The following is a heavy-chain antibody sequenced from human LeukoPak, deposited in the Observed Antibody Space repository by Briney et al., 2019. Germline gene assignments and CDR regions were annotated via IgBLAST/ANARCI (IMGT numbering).Heavy chain of an antibody. D-gene: IGHD3-22*01. J-gene: IGHJ4*02. CDR2: ISGSGGST. Sequence: GGSLRLSCAASGFTFSSYEMNWVRQAPGKGLEWVSAISGSGGSTYYADSVKGRFTISRDNSKNTLYLQMNSLRAEDTAVYYCAKASITMIVVVDPYFDYWGQGTLVTVSS. CDR1: GFTFSSYE. CDR3: AKASITMIVVVDPYFDY. V-gene: IGHV3-23*01.